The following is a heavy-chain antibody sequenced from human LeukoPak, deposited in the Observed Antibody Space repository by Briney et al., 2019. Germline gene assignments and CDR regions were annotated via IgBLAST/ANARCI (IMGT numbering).Heavy chain of an antibody. D-gene: IGHD5-24*01. Sequence: GGSLRLSCTVSGFTVSSNSMSWVRQAPGKGLEWVSFIYSDNTHYSDSVKGRFTISRDNSKNTLYLQMNSLRAEDTAVYYCAKDDGWVQYANWGQGTLVTVSS. V-gene: IGHV3-53*01. CDR2: IYSDNT. CDR3: AKDDGWVQYAN. J-gene: IGHJ4*02. CDR1: GFTVSSNS.